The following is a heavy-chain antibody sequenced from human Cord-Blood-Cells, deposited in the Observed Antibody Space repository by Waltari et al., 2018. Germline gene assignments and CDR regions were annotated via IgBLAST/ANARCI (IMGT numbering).Heavy chain of an antibody. CDR1: GYTFTSYA. Sequence: QVQLVQSGAEVKKPGASVKVSCKASGYTFTSYAMHWVRKAPGQRLGWMGWINAGKSNTNYSRKFQGGGTITRNTSAITAYMELSSLRSEDTAVYYCARAKSGSYFYFQHWGQGTLVTVSS. J-gene: IGHJ1*01. CDR2: INAGKSNT. V-gene: IGHV1-3*01. CDR3: ARAKSGSYFYFQH. D-gene: IGHD1-26*01.